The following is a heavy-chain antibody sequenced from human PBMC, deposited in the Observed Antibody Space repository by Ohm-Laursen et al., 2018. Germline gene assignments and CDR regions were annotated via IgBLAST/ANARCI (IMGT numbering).Heavy chain of an antibody. D-gene: IGHD6-13*01. CDR3: IHISATGVY. J-gene: IGHJ4*02. CDR2: IKSKTDGGTT. CDR1: GFTFSSYG. Sequence: SLRLSCAASGFTFSSYGMHWVRQAPGKGLEWVGRIKSKTDGGTTDYATPVKSRFTISRDESKNTLYLQMNSLKTEDTAVYYCIHISATGVYWGQGTLVTVSS. V-gene: IGHV3-15*01.